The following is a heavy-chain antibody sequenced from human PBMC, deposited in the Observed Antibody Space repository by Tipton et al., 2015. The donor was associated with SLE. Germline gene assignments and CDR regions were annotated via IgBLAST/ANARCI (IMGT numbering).Heavy chain of an antibody. D-gene: IGHD2-2*01. V-gene: IGHV3-23*01. J-gene: IGHJ4*02. CDR3: ASHYFTGYCSSSSCYR. CDR2: ISASGGRT. Sequence: SLRLSCAASGFSFSSYAMNWVRQAPGKGLEWVSSISASGGRTWDADSVKGRFTISRDNAKNSLYLQMNSLRAEDTAVYYCASHYFTGYCSSSSCYRWGQGTLVTVSS. CDR1: GFSFSSYA.